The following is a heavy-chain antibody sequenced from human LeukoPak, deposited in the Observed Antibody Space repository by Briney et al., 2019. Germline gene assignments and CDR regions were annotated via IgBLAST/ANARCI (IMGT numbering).Heavy chain of an antibody. CDR2: IKEDGTET. Sequence: GGSLRLSCAASGFMFSSNWMSWVRLAPGKGLEWVANIKEDGTETYYVDSVKGQFTISRDNAKNSLYLQMNSLRVEDTAVYYCAKEGRSLQTYWGQGTLVTVSS. D-gene: IGHD5-24*01. J-gene: IGHJ4*02. CDR3: AKEGRSLQTY. V-gene: IGHV3-7*03. CDR1: GFMFSSNW.